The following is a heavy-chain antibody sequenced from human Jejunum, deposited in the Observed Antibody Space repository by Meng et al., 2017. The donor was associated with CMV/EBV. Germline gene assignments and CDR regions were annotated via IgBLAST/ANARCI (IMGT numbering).Heavy chain of an antibody. D-gene: IGHD1-14*01. CDR2: ITGSGAGL. CDR1: GSTFSTFG. V-gene: IGHV3-48*02. Sequence: ASGSTFSTFGMTWVRPAAGKGLEWISYITGSGAGLHYADSVKGRFTISRDNANNLLYLQMNNLRDEDTAIYYCARGQSASGDPPGYWGQGTLVTVSS. J-gene: IGHJ4*02. CDR3: ARGQSASGDPPGY.